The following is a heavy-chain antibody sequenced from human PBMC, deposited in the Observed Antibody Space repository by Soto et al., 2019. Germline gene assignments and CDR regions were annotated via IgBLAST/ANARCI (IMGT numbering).Heavy chain of an antibody. CDR2: IIPIFGTA. V-gene: IGHV1-69*13. D-gene: IGHD5-18*01. CDR3: ASIWTPRRPVYVDTEDY. Sequence: GASVKVSCKASGGTFSSYAISWVRQAPGQGLEWMGGIIPIFGTANYAQKFQGRVTITADESTSSAYMELSSLRSEDTAVYYCASIWTPRRPVYVDTEDYWGQGTLVTVSS. J-gene: IGHJ4*02. CDR1: GGTFSSYA.